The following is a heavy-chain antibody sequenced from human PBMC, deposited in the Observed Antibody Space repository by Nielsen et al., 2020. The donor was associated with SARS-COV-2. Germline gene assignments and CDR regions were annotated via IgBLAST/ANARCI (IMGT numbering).Heavy chain of an antibody. CDR3: ARDPTMTMTWYFDF. J-gene: IGHJ2*01. CDR2: INPNIGGT. Sequence: ASVKVSCKASGYTFTGYYIHWVRQAPGQGLEWMGWINPNIGGTNYAQKFQGRVTLTRDTSINTAYMELGGLRSDDTAVYYCARDPTMTMTWYFDFWGRGTLVTVSS. D-gene: IGHD4/OR15-4a*01. CDR1: GYTFTGYY. V-gene: IGHV1-2*02.